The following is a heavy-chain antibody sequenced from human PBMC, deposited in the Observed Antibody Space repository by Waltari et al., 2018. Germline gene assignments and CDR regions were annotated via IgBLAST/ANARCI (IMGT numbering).Heavy chain of an antibody. Sequence: QVQLVESGGGVVQPGGSLRLSCAASGFTFSSYGMHWVRQAPGKGLEWVAFIRDDGSNKYYADSVKGRFTISRDNSKNTLYLQMNSLRAEDTAVYYCAKDSTSCYDYWGQGTLVTVSS. CDR1: GFTFSSYG. CDR3: AKDSTSCYDY. CDR2: IRDDGSNK. V-gene: IGHV3-30*02. D-gene: IGHD2-2*01. J-gene: IGHJ4*02.